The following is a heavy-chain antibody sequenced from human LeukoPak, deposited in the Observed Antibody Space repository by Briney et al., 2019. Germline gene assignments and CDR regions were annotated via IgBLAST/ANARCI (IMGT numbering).Heavy chain of an antibody. Sequence: GGSLRLSRATSGFTFNNFVMHWVRQVPRKGLEGVAFTRFDGSNRYYAESARGRFFISRGSSKNTLYLQMNRLRFGDPAVYYCAKVAAAPPRYYMGVWGKGTTVTVSS. V-gene: IGHV3-30*02. D-gene: IGHD2-15*01. J-gene: IGHJ6*03. CDR2: TRFDGSNR. CDR1: GFTFNNFV. CDR3: AKVAAAPPRYYMGV.